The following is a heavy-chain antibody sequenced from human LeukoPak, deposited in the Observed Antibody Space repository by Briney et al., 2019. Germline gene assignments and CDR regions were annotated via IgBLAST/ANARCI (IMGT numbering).Heavy chain of an antibody. CDR3: ARQEAAAGPPDY. Sequence: PSETLALTRTVSGDSINSYYWIWIRHPTGKGLECIGRIYTSGSTNYNTSLKSRVTMSVDTSKNQFSLKLSSVTAADTGVYYCARQEAAAGPPDYWGQGTLVTVS. V-gene: IGHV4-4*07. J-gene: IGHJ4*02. CDR1: GDSINSYY. CDR2: IYTSGST. D-gene: IGHD6-13*01.